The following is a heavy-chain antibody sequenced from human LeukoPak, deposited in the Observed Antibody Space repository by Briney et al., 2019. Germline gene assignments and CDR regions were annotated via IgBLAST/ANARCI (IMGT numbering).Heavy chain of an antibody. D-gene: IGHD3-22*01. CDR2: ISSGSNYI. CDR3: AREEVTYYYDSSGYHLDF. CDR1: GFTFSSYS. Sequence: KSGGSLRLSCAASGFTFSSYSMNWVRQAPGKELEWVSSISSGSNYIYYADSLKGRFTISRDNAKNSLYLQMNSLRAEDTAVYYCAREEVTYYYDSSGYHLDFWGQGTLVTVSS. V-gene: IGHV3-21*01. J-gene: IGHJ4*02.